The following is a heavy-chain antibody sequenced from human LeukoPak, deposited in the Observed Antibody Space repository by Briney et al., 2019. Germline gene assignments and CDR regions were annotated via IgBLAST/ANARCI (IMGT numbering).Heavy chain of an antibody. J-gene: IGHJ5*02. V-gene: IGHV1-18*01. CDR1: GYTFTSYG. CDR3: AFTGCSGGSCYDWFDP. Sequence: GASVKVSCKASGYTFTSYGISWVRQAPGQGLEWMGWISAYNSNTNYAQKLQGRVTMTTDTSTSTAYMELRSLRSDDTAVYYCAFTGCSGGSCYDWFDPWGQGTLVTVSS. D-gene: IGHD2-15*01. CDR2: ISAYNSNT.